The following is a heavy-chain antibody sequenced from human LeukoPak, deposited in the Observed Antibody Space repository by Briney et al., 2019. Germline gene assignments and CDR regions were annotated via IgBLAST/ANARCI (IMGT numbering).Heavy chain of an antibody. CDR1: GFTLSGYA. Sequence: PGGSLRLSYSASGFTLSGYAMHWVRQAPGKGLEYVSGIPSNGGTTYYADSVKGRFTISRDNSKNTLYLQMSSLRAEDTAVYFCVRDRVVVTATFDCWGQGTLVTVSS. J-gene: IGHJ4*02. CDR2: IPSNGGTT. V-gene: IGHV3-64D*06. CDR3: VRDRVVVTATFDC. D-gene: IGHD2-21*02.